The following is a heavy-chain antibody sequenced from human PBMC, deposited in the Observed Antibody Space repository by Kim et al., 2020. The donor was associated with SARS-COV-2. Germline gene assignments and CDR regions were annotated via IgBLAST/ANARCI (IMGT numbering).Heavy chain of an antibody. CDR1: GFTFSSYS. V-gene: IGHV3-21*01. CDR2: ISSSSSYI. Sequence: GGSLRLSCAASGFTFSSYSMNWVRQAPGKGLEWVSSISSSSSYIYYADSVKGRFTISRDNAENSLYLQMNSLRAEDTAVYYCARLAGLTTWDIVVVPAAMPLGYFDYWGQGTLVTVSS. CDR3: ARLAGLTTWDIVVVPAAMPLGYFDY. D-gene: IGHD2-2*01. J-gene: IGHJ4*02.